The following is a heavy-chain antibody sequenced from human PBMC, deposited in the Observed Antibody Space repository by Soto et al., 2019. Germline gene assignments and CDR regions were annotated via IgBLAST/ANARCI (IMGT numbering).Heavy chain of an antibody. CDR3: ARMLTGGAFDWRHSDY. CDR2: IDWSDDK. V-gene: IGHV2-70*01. D-gene: IGHD3-9*01. CDR1: GFSLTTRGLC. Sequence: RVNPRETLTLTCAISGFSLTTRGLCMTWIRQPPGKALEWLALIDWSDDKNYTRSLRTRLTLSKDTSKNRVVLTMTSMNPVDTGTYYCARMLTGGAFDWRHSDYSGQGTLVTVSS. J-gene: IGHJ4*02.